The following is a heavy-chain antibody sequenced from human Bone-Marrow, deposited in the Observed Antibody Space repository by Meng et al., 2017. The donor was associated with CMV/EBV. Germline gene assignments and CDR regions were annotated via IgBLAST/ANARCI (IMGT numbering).Heavy chain of an antibody. J-gene: IGHJ4*02. CDR1: GSTFSDYY. Sequence: GESLKISWAASGSTFSDYYMNWVRQAPGKGLEWVSSISSSSSYIYYADSVKGRFTISRDNAKNSLYLQMNSLRAEDTAVYYCASGDALDYWGQGTLVTVSS. CDR2: ISSSSSYI. V-gene: IGHV3-21*01. CDR3: ASGDALDY. D-gene: IGHD2-21*02.